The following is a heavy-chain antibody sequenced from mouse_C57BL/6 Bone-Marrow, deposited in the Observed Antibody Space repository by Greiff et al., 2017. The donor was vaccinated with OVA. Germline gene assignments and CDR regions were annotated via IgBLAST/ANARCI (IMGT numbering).Heavy chain of an antibody. V-gene: IGHV1-55*01. CDR1: GYTFTSYW. CDR2: IYPGSGST. J-gene: IGHJ1*03. D-gene: IGHD1-1*01. Sequence: QVHVKQPGAELVKPGASVKMSCKASGYTFTSYWITWVKQRPGQGLEWIGDIYPGSGSTNYNEKFKSKATLTVDTSSSTAYMQLSSLTSEDSAVYYCARRATVVATRYFDVWGTGTTVTVSS. CDR3: ARRATVVATRYFDV.